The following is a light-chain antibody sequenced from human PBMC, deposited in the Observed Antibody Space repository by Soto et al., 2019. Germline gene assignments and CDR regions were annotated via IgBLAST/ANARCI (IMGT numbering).Light chain of an antibody. CDR1: QSISSY. V-gene: IGKV1-39*01. CDR2: AAS. Sequence: DIQGTQSPSSLSASVGDRVTITCRTSQSISSYLNWYWQKPGKAPKLLIYAASSLEDGVPSRFSGSGSGTEFTLTISSLQPEDFATYYCQQSYNSPPITFGPGTRLEI. CDR3: QQSYNSPPIT. J-gene: IGKJ5*01.